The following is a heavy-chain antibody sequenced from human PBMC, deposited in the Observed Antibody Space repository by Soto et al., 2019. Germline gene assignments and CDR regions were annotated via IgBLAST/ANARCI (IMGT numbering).Heavy chain of an antibody. CDR1: GGSISSYF. CDR2: FYYTGTT. Sequence: SETLSLTCTVSGGSISSYFYIWVRQPPGKGLEWIGSFYYTGTTDYNPSLKSRVTISVDTSKTQFSLNLRSVTAADTAVYYCARDLAAVPRAFDYWGRGTLVTVSS. J-gene: IGHJ4*02. D-gene: IGHD6-13*01. CDR3: ARDLAAVPRAFDY. V-gene: IGHV4-59*01.